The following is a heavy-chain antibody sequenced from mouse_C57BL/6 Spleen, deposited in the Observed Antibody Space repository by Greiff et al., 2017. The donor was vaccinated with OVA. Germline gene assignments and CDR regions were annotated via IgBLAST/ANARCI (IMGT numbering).Heavy chain of an antibody. D-gene: IGHD4-1*01. V-gene: IGHV5-6*01. CDR3: ARHDWDDYAMDD. Sequence: DVQLVESGGDLVKPGGSLKLSCAASGFTFSSYGMSWVRQTPDKRLEWVATISSGSSYTYYPDSVKGRFTISRDNAKNTLYLQMSSLKSEDTAMYYCARHDWDDYAMDDWGQGTSVTVSS. CDR1: GFTFSSYG. CDR2: ISSGSSYT. J-gene: IGHJ4*01.